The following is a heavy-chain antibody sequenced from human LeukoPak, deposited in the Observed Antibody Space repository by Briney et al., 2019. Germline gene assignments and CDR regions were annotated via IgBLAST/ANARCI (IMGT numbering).Heavy chain of an antibody. CDR1: GYSFTSYW. CDR2: IYPGDSDT. D-gene: IGHD3-22*01. J-gene: IGHJ4*02. Sequence: GESLKISCKGSGYSFTSYWIGWVRQMPGKGLVWMGIIYPGDSDTRYSPSFQGQVTTSADKSISTAYLQWSSLKASDTAMYYCASLSGYEHSGFDYWGQGTLVTVSS. CDR3: ASLSGYEHSGFDY. V-gene: IGHV5-51*01.